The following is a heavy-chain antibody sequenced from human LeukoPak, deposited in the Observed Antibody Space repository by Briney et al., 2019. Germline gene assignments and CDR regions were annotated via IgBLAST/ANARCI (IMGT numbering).Heavy chain of an antibody. V-gene: IGHV3-21*01. Sequence: PGGSLRLSCAASGFTFSSYSMNWVRQAPGKGLEWVSSISSSSSYIYYADSVKGRFTISRDNAKNSLYLQMNSLRAEDTAAYYCARGPLYACSSTSCHIRYWGQGTLVTVSS. CDR2: ISSSSSYI. D-gene: IGHD2-2*02. CDR3: ARGPLYACSSTSCHIRY. J-gene: IGHJ4*02. CDR1: GFTFSSYS.